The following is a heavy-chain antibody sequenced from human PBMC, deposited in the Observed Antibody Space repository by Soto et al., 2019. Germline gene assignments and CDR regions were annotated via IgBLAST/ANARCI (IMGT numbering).Heavy chain of an antibody. CDR2: INPNSGGT. CDR1: GYTFSVYY. CDR3: ARVPPRIASGWPAYDY. J-gene: IGHJ4*02. V-gene: IGHV1-2*02. D-gene: IGHD6-19*01. Sequence: ASVKVSCKASGYTFSVYYMHWVRQAPGQGLEWMGWINPNSGGTNYAQKFQGRVTMTRDTSISTVYMELNRLRSDDTAVYYCARVPPRIASGWPAYDYWGQGTLVTVSS.